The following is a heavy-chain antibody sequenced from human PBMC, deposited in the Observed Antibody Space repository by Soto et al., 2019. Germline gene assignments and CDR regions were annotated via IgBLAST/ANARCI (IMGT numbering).Heavy chain of an antibody. V-gene: IGHV1-18*01. CDR2: ISAYNGNT. J-gene: IGHJ6*02. CDR1: GYTFTSYG. D-gene: IGHD2-2*01. Sequence: ASVKVSCKASGYTFTSYGISWVRQAPGQGLEWMGWISAYNGNTNYAQKLQGRVTMTTDTSTSTAYMELRSLRSDDTAVYYCARDCTSCSPRYYYYYGMDVWGQGTTVTVSS. CDR3: ARDCTSCSPRYYYYYGMDV.